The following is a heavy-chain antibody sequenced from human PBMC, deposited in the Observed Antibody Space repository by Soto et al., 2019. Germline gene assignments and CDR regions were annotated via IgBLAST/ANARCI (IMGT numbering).Heavy chain of an antibody. D-gene: IGHD2-8*02. V-gene: IGHV4-59*01. CDR3: ARGGGVYYFDY. J-gene: IGHJ4*02. Sequence: PSETLSLTCTVTVASIISYYWSWIRQPPGKGLEWIGYIYYSGITDYNPSLKSRVTISVDTSKSQFSLKLSSVTAADTAVYYCARGGGVYYFDYWGQGTLVTVS. CDR1: VASIISYY. CDR2: IYYSGIT.